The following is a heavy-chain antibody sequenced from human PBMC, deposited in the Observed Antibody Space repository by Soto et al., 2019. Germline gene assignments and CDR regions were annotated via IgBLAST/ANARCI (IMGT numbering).Heavy chain of an antibody. D-gene: IGHD3-3*01. V-gene: IGHV1-58*01. CDR3: AADWSNRPFDF. CDR2: IVGESGST. Sequence: QMQLMQSGPEVKKPGTSVKVSCKASGFTLTSADVQWVRQTRGQRLEWIGWIVGESGSTNYAQQFQGRLAITRDMSTSTVYMELSSLRSEDTAVYYCAADWSNRPFDFWGQGTLVTVSS. J-gene: IGHJ4*02. CDR1: GFTLTSAD.